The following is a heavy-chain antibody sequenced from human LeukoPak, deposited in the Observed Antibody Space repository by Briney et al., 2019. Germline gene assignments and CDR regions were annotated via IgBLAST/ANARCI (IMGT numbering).Heavy chain of an antibody. J-gene: IGHJ5*01. V-gene: IGHV6-1*01. Sequence: SQTLSLTCAISGDSVSTNSATWTWLRQSPSRGLEWLGRTYYRSKWYNDYAVSMESRITINPDTSKNQFSLQLNSVTPEDTAVYYCARLVGASWFDSWGQGTLVTVSS. CDR2: TYYRSKWYN. CDR1: GDSVSTNSAT. D-gene: IGHD1-26*01. CDR3: ARLVGASWFDS.